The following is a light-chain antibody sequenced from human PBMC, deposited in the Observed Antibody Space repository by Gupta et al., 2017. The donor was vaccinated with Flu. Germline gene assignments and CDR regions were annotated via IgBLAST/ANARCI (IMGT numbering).Light chain of an antibody. CDR1: ISSIRGNT. V-gene: IGLV1-44*01. J-gene: IGLJ2*01. Sequence: QSVLTQPPPTSGTPGQTVTISCPGPISSIRGNTVNWYQQVPGAAPKLLIYSHNQRPSGVPARFSGSRSATSVSLTISGLQSEDEADYYCSAWIDDPHAHVVFGGGTRLTV. CDR3: SAWIDDPHAHVV. CDR2: SHN.